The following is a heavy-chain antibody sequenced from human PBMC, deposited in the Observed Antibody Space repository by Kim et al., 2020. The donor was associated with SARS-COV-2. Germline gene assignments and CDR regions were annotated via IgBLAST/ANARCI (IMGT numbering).Heavy chain of an antibody. CDR1: GFTFSSYS. D-gene: IGHD3-22*01. CDR2: ISSSSSYI. Sequence: GGSLRLSCAASGFTFSSYSMNWVRQAPGKGLEWVSSISSSSSYIYYADSVKGRFTISRDNAKNSLYLQMNSLRAEDTAVYYCARDPPYYYDSSGYYSGGYFDYWGQGTLVTVSS. J-gene: IGHJ4*02. V-gene: IGHV3-21*01. CDR3: ARDPPYYYDSSGYYSGGYFDY.